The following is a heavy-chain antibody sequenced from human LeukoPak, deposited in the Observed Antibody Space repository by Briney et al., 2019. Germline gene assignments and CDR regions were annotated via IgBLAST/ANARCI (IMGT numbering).Heavy chain of an antibody. CDR1: GASISSSNW. J-gene: IGHJ3*02. Sequence: SGTLSLTCAVSGASISSSNWWSWVRQPPGEGLEWIGEIYHSGTTNYNPSLKGRVTISVDKSKNQFSLKLSSVTAADTAVYYCARESGIVYSGSYLFLESDAFDIWGQGTMVTVSS. CDR3: ARESGIVYSGSYLFLESDAFDI. D-gene: IGHD1-26*01. CDR2: IYHSGTT. V-gene: IGHV4-4*02.